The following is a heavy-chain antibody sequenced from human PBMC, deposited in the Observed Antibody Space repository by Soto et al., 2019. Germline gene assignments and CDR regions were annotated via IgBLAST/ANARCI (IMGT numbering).Heavy chain of an antibody. Sequence: ITLKESGPTLVKPTQTLTLICTFSGFSLNTGGVGVGWVRQPRGKAMEWLALIYWDDDERYRPSLRSRLNITKDTINNQVVLTMTNMDPEDTATYYCVRNWRYYGGDYYYGMDAWGQGTTVTVSS. V-gene: IGHV2-5*02. CDR2: IYWDDDE. CDR1: GFSLNTGGVG. CDR3: VRNWRYYGGDYYYGMDA. J-gene: IGHJ6*02. D-gene: IGHD3-10*01.